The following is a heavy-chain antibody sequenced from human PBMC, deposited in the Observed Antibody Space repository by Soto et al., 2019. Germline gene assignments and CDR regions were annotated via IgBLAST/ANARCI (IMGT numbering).Heavy chain of an antibody. CDR1: EFTFSSYG. CDR3: AQDGSPVLLCLGDGVAFDI. D-gene: IGHD3-10*01. V-gene: IGHV3-30*18. J-gene: IGHJ3*02. Sequence: QVQLVESGGGVVQPGRSLRLSCADSEFTFSSYGMHWVRQAPGKGLEWVAVISYDGSNKYYADSVKGRFTISRDNSKNTLYLQMNSLRAEDTAVYYCAQDGSPVLLCLGDGVAFDIWGQGTMVTVSS. CDR2: ISYDGSNK.